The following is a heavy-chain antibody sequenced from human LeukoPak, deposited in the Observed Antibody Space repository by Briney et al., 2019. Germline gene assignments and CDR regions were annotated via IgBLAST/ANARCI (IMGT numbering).Heavy chain of an antibody. V-gene: IGHV3-30*04. J-gene: IGHJ4*02. CDR1: GFTFSSYA. CDR3: AREWDY. CDR2: ISYDGSNK. Sequence: GGSLRLSCAASGFTFSSYAMHWVRQAPGKGLEWVAVISYDGSNKYYADSVKGRFTISRDNSKNTLYLQMNSLRAEDTAVYYCAREWDYWGQGTLVTVSS.